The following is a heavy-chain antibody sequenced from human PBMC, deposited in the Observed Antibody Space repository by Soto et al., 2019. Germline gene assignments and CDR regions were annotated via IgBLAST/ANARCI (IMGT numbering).Heavy chain of an antibody. J-gene: IGHJ5*02. V-gene: IGHV4-34*01. CDR1: GGSFSGYY. CDR3: ARSRYSSSWYLLWWFDP. D-gene: IGHD6-13*01. CDR2: INHSGST. Sequence: KPSETLSLTCAVYGGSFSGYYWSWIRQPPGKGLEWIGEINHSGSTNYNPSLKGRVTISVDTSKNQFSLKLSSVTAADTAVYYCARSRYSSSWYLLWWFDPWGQGTLVTVSS.